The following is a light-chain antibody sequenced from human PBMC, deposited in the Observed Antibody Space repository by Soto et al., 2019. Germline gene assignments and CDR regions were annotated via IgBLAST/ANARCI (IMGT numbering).Light chain of an antibody. J-gene: IGKJ4*01. Sequence: DVQMTQSPSSLSAFVGDRVTITCRASQGIAPYLAWFQQKPGKAPKLLIYATSTLQSGVPSRFSGSGSGTDFTLTINSLQPEDVGTYYCQKYHSAPRTFGGGTKVEIK. V-gene: IGKV1-27*01. CDR2: ATS. CDR1: QGIAPY. CDR3: QKYHSAPRT.